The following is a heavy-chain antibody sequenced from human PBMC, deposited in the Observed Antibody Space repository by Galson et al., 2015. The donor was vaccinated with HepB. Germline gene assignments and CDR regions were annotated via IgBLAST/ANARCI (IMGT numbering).Heavy chain of an antibody. D-gene: IGHD2-2*02. CDR1: GFSFSSYA. CDR2: ISGNGGDT. J-gene: IGHJ6*02. CDR3: AKGDVWGPAAISYGLHV. Sequence: SLRLSCAASGFSFSSYAMTWVRQAPGKGLEWVSSISGNGGDTKYGDSVKGRFTIFRDKAKSTLYLQMNSLRAEDTAVYYCAKGDVWGPAAISYGLHVWGQGATVTVSS. V-gene: IGHV3-23*01.